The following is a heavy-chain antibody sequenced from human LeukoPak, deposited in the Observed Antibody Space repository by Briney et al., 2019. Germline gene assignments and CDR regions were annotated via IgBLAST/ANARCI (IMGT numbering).Heavy chain of an antibody. D-gene: IGHD2-21*02. V-gene: IGHV1-69*04. J-gene: IGHJ5*02. Sequence: GASVKVSCKASGGTFSSYAISWVRRAPGQGLEWMGRIIPIFGIANYAQKFQGRVTITADKSTSTAYMELSSLRSEDTAVYYCARGKVTAIPYNWFDPWGRGTLVTVSS. CDR1: GGTFSSYA. CDR3: ARGKVTAIPYNWFDP. CDR2: IIPIFGIA.